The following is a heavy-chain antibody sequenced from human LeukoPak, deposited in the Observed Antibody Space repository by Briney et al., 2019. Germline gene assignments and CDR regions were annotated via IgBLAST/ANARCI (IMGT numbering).Heavy chain of an antibody. D-gene: IGHD1-14*01. J-gene: IGHJ6*02. CDR3: ARGDNRYLHYYGMDV. CDR2: INPSGGST. Sequence: ASVKVSCKASGYTFTSYYIHWVRQAPGQGLEWMGIINPSGGSTTYAQKFQVRVTMTRDTSTSTVYMELSSLRSEDTAVYYCARGDNRYLHYYGMDVWGQGTTVTVSS. V-gene: IGHV1-46*01. CDR1: GYTFTSYY.